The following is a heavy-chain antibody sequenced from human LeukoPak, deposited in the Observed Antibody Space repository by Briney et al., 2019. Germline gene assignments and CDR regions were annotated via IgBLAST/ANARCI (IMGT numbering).Heavy chain of an antibody. Sequence: GGSLEISFKGSGYSFTSYWIGWVRPMPGKGLEWMGIIYPGDSDTRYSPSFQGQVTISADKSISTAYLQWSSLKASDTAMYYCAKLESGSYYPAGDAFDIWGQGTMVTVSS. CDR3: AKLESGSYYPAGDAFDI. CDR1: GYSFTSYW. D-gene: IGHD1-26*01. CDR2: IYPGDSDT. V-gene: IGHV5-51*01. J-gene: IGHJ3*02.